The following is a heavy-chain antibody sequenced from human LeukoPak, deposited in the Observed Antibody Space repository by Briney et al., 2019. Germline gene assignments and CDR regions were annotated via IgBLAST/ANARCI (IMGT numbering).Heavy chain of an antibody. D-gene: IGHD5-24*01. CDR1: GGSISSYY. CDR3: ARGRGGRYWFDP. J-gene: IGHJ5*02. CDR2: IYYSGST. Sequence: PSETLSLTCTVSGGSISSYYWSRIRQPPGKGLEWIGYIYYSGSTNYNPSLKSRVTISVDTSKNQFSLKLSSVTAADTAVYYCARGRGGRYWFDPWGQGTLVTVSS. V-gene: IGHV4-59*01.